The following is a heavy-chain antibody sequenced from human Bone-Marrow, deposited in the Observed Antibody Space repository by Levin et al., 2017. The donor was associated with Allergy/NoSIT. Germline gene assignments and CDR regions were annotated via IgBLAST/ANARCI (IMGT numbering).Heavy chain of an antibody. CDR2: IYPGDSDT. D-gene: IGHD6-13*01. Sequence: RGESLKISCRGFGYRFSNSWIGWVRQMPGKGLEWMGVIYPGDSDTEYNPSLRGQVTILADKSINTTFLQWTSLKTSDTGIYYCARRSGSSWFDNWGQGTLVTVSP. J-gene: IGHJ4*01. CDR1: GYRFSNSW. V-gene: IGHV5-51*01. CDR3: ARRSGSSWFDN.